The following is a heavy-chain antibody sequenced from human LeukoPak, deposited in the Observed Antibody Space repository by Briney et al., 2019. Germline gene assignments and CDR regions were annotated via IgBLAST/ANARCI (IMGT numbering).Heavy chain of an antibody. D-gene: IGHD3-22*01. Sequence: GGSLRLSCAASGFTFSSYAMSWVRQAPGKGLEWVSAISGSGDSTYYADSVKGRFTISRDNSKTTLYLQMNSLRAEDTAVYYCAKALRITMIPHYFDDWGQGTLVTVSS. J-gene: IGHJ4*02. V-gene: IGHV3-23*01. CDR3: AKALRITMIPHYFDD. CDR2: ISGSGDST. CDR1: GFTFSSYA.